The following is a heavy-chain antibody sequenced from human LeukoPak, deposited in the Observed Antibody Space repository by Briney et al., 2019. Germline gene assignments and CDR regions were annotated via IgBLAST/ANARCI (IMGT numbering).Heavy chain of an antibody. V-gene: IGHV3-23*01. Sequence: GGSLRLSCAASGFTFSSYAMSWVRQAPGKGLEWVSAISGSGGSTYYADSVKGRFTISRDNSKNTLYLQVNSLRAEDTAIYYCAKGDNDILTGYYNSFDYWGQGTLVTVSS. CDR3: AKGDNDILTGYYNSFDY. CDR1: GFTFSSYA. CDR2: ISGSGGST. J-gene: IGHJ4*02. D-gene: IGHD3-9*01.